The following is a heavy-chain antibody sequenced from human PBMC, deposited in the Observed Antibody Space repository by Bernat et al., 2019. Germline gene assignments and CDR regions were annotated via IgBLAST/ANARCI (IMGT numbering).Heavy chain of an antibody. J-gene: IGHJ4*02. D-gene: IGHD6-19*01. Sequence: QVQLVQSGAEVKKPGASVKVSCKASGYTFTSYAIRWVRQAPGQGLEWMGWINAYNRNTNYSQNLQGRVTITTDTSTSTAYMELRSLRSDDTAVYYCARDHSEVASTGRLDYWGQGTLVTVSS. CDR3: ARDHSEVASTGRLDY. CDR2: INAYNRNT. V-gene: IGHV1-18*01. CDR1: GYTFTSYA.